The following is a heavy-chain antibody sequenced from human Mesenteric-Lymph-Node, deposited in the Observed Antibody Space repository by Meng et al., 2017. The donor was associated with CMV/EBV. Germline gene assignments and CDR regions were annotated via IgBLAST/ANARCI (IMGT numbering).Heavy chain of an antibody. Sequence: GESLKISCAASGITFSSYAMSWVRQAPGKGLEWVSSISSSSSYIYYADSVKGRFTISRDNAKNSLYLQMNSLRAEDTAVYYCARDDYWGQGTLVTVSS. CDR2: ISSSSSYI. CDR3: ARDDY. J-gene: IGHJ4*02. V-gene: IGHV3-21*01. CDR1: GITFSSYA.